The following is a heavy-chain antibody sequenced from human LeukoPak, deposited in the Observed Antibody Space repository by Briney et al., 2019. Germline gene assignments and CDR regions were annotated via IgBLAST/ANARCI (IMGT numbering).Heavy chain of an antibody. CDR3: ATELSYCSSTSCSTFDY. D-gene: IGHD2-2*01. J-gene: IGHJ4*02. Sequence: ASVKVSCKVSGYTLTELSMHWVRQAPGKGLEWMGGFDPEDGETIYAQKFQGRVTMTEDTSTDTAYMELSSLRSEDTAVYYCATELSYCSSTSCSTFDYWGQGTLVTVSS. V-gene: IGHV1-24*01. CDR1: GYTLTELS. CDR2: FDPEDGET.